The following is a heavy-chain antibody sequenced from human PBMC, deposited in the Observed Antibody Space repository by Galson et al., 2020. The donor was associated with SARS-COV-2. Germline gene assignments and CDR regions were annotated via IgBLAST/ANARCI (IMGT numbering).Heavy chain of an antibody. CDR3: TADIVVVVAATPKDAFDI. D-gene: IGHD2-15*01. CDR2: YGGTT. V-gene: IGHV3-49*02. Sequence: YGGTTEYAASVKGRFTISRDDSKSIAYLQMNSLKTEDTAVYYCTADIVVVVAATPKDAFDIWGQGTMVTVSS. J-gene: IGHJ3*02.